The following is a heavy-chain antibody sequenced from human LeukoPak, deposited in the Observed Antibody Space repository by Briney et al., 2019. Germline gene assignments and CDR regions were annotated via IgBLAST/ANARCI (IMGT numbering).Heavy chain of an antibody. V-gene: IGHV1-2*02. D-gene: IGHD2-2*01. CDR3: ARAPYCSSTSCYWFYNWFDP. CDR1: GYTFTGYY. J-gene: IGHJ5*02. CDR2: INPNSGGT. Sequence: ASVKVSCKASGYTFTGYYMHWVRQAPGQGLEWMGWINPNSGGTNYAQKFQGRVTMTRDTSISTAYMELSRLRSDDTAVYYCARAPYCSSTSCYWFYNWFDPWGQGTQVTVSS.